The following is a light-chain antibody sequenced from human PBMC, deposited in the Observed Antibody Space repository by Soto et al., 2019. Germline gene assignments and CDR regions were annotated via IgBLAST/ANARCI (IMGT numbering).Light chain of an antibody. V-gene: IGLV4-60*02. CDR1: SGHSSYI. CDR3: ETWDSNTRV. Sequence: QLVLTQSSSASASLGSSVKLTCTLSSGHSSYIIAWHQQQPGKAPRYLMKLEGSGSYNKGSGFPDRFSGSSSGADRYLTISNLQFEDEADYYCETWDSNTRVFGGGTKLTVL. CDR2: LEGSGSY. J-gene: IGLJ3*02.